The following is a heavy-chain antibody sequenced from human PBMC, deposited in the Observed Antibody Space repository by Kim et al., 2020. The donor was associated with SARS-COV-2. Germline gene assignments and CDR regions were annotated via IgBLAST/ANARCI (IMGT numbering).Heavy chain of an antibody. CDR1: GFTFDDYS. CDR2: INWDGGST. Sequence: GGSLRLSCAASGFTFDDYSMHWVRQAPGKGLEWVSLINWDGGSTYYADSVKGRFTISRDNSKNSLYLQMNSLRTEDTALYYCAKDLGYCSSTSCYTTQGNTYGMDVWGQGTTVTVSS. CDR3: AKDLGYCSSTSCYTTQGNTYGMDV. J-gene: IGHJ6*02. D-gene: IGHD2-2*02. V-gene: IGHV3-43*01.